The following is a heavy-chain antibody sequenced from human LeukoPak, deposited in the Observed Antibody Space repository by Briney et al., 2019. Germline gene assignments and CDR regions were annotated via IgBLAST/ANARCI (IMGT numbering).Heavy chain of an antibody. CDR3: ARDSSGSLDY. Sequence: GGSLRLSCSASGFSFRGYTMHWVCQAPGKGLEWVSLISWNGYSTSYGASVEGRFTISRDNNKGALNLQMSSLRTEDTAFYYCARDSSGSLDYWGQGTLVTVSS. D-gene: IGHD1-26*01. V-gene: IGHV3-43*01. J-gene: IGHJ4*02. CDR2: ISWNGYST. CDR1: GFSFRGYT.